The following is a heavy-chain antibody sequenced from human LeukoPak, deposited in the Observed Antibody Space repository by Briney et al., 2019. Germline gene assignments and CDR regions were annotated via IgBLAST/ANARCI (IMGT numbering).Heavy chain of an antibody. CDR2: IYYSGST. Sequence: SETLSLTCIVSGGSINSYYWSWIRQPPGKGLEWIGYIYYSGSTNYNPSLKSRVTISVDTSNNKFSLKLTSLTAADTAVYYCVRHLSAGRPAFDTWGQGTMVTVSS. V-gene: IGHV4-59*08. CDR3: VRHLSAGRPAFDT. CDR1: GGSINSYY. J-gene: IGHJ3*02. D-gene: IGHD2-15*01.